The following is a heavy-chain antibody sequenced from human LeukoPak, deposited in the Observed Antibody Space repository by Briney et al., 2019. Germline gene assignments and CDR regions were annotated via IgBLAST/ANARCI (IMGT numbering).Heavy chain of an antibody. V-gene: IGHV3-23*01. Sequence: GGSLRLSCAASGFTFSSYAMSWVRQAPGKGLEWVSAISGSGGSTYYADSVKGRFTISRDNSKNTLYLQMNSLRVEDTAVYYCTKDTVYYDSSGYPPYYFDYWGQGTLVTVSS. CDR3: TKDTVYYDSSGYPPYYFDY. CDR2: ISGSGGST. CDR1: GFTFSSYA. J-gene: IGHJ4*02. D-gene: IGHD3-22*01.